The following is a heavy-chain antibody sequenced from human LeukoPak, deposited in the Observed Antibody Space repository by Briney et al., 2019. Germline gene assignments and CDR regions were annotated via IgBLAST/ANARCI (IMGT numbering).Heavy chain of an antibody. J-gene: IGHJ1*01. V-gene: IGHV4-39*01. Sequence: SETLSLTCTVSSGSISSSTNYWGWIRQPPGKGLEWIGSIYYSGSTYYNPSLKNRVTISVDTSKNQFSLKLSSVTAADTAIYYCAKHGGYCSSTSCFEYFHHWGQGTLVTVSS. CDR3: AKHGGYCSSTSCFEYFHH. D-gene: IGHD2-2*01. CDR2: IYYSGST. CDR1: SGSISSSTNY.